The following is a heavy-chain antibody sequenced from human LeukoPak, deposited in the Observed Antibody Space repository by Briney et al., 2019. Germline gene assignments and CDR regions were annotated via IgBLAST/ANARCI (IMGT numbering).Heavy chain of an antibody. Sequence: GESLRLSCAASGFTFSSYAMSWVRQAPGKGLEWVSTISGSDDSTYYADSVKGRFTISRDNSKNTLFLQMNSLRADDTAKYYCATKAAVVAAPFHYWGQGTLVTVSS. V-gene: IGHV3-23*01. D-gene: IGHD2-15*01. CDR2: ISGSDDST. CDR1: GFTFSSYA. J-gene: IGHJ4*02. CDR3: ATKAAVVAAPFHY.